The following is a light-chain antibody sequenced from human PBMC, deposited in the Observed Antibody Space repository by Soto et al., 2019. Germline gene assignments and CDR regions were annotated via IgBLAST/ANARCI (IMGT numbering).Light chain of an antibody. CDR1: QSHLHSNGYNY. J-gene: IGKJ5*01. Sequence: DIVMTQSTLSLPVTPGEPASISCRSSQSHLHSNGYNYLDWYLQKPGQSPQLLIYMGSTRASGVPDRFSGSGSGTDFTLKISRVEAEDVGVYYCMQPLQSITFGQGTRLEIK. CDR2: MGS. V-gene: IGKV2-28*01. CDR3: MQPLQSIT.